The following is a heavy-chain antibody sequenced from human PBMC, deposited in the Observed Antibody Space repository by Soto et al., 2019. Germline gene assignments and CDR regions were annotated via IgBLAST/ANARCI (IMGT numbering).Heavy chain of an antibody. D-gene: IGHD3-22*01. CDR3: TRNYYDSSGRTYYFDY. Sequence: GGSLRLSCTASGFTFGDYAMSWFRQAPGKGLEWVGFIRSKAYGGTTEYAASVKGRFTISRDDSKSIAYLQMNSLKTEDTAVYYCTRNYYDSSGRTYYFDYWGQGTLVTVS. CDR2: IRSKAYGGTT. CDR1: GFTFGDYA. J-gene: IGHJ4*02. V-gene: IGHV3-49*03.